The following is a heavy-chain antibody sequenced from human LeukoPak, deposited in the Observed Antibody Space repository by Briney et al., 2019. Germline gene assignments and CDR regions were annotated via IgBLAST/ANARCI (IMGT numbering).Heavy chain of an antibody. CDR3: ARRTPSRDGGLDY. CDR1: GGSISSYY. Sequence: SETLSLTCTVSGGSISSYYWSWIRQPPGKGLEWIGYIYYSGSTNYNPSLKSRVTISVDRSKNQFSLKLSSVTAADTAVYYCARRTPSRDGGLDYWGQGTLVTVSS. CDR2: IYYSGST. D-gene: IGHD5-24*01. V-gene: IGHV4-59*08. J-gene: IGHJ4*02.